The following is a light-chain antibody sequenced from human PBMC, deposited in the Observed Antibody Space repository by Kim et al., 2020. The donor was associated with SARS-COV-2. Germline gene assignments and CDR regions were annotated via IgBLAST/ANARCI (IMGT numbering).Light chain of an antibody. Sequence: SYELTQPPSVSVSQGQTASITCSGDKLEDKSASWHQQKPGQSPVVVINEDRKRPSGIPERFSRSNSGDTATLTIRGTQAMDEAYYFCQAWETSTVVFGGGTKLTV. CDR1: KLEDKS. CDR2: EDR. J-gene: IGLJ2*01. CDR3: QAWETSTVV. V-gene: IGLV3-1*01.